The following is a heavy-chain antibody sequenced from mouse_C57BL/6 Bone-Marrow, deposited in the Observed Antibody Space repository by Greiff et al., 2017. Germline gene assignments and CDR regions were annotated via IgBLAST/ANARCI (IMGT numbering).Heavy chain of an antibody. CDR1: GYTFTEYT. CDR3: ERPTKTYDSNYPTWFAY. J-gene: IGHJ3*01. Sequence: QVQLQQSGTELVKPGASVKLSCKASGYTFTEYTIHWVKQRSGQGLEWIGWFYPGSGSIKYNEKFKDKATLTADKSSSTVYMELSSLSSEDTSVYFCERPTKTYDSNYPTWFAYWGQGTLVTVSS. CDR2: FYPGSGSI. D-gene: IGHD2-5*01. V-gene: IGHV1-62-2*01.